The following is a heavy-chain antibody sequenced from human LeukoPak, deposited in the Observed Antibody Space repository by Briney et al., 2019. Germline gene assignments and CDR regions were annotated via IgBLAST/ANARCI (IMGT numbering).Heavy chain of an antibody. CDR1: GGSISSYY. CDR3: GRHEGYYDSSGYHDAFDI. V-gene: IGHV4-59*08. CDR2: IYYSGST. J-gene: IGHJ3*02. Sequence: SETLSLTCTVSGGSISSYYWSWIRQPPGKGLEWIGYIYYSGSTNYNPSLKSRVTISVDTSKNRFSLKLSSVTAADTAVYYCGRHEGYYDSSGYHDAFDIWGQGTMVTVSS. D-gene: IGHD3-22*01.